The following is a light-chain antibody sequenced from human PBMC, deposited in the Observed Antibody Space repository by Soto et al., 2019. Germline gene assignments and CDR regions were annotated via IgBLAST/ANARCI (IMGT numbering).Light chain of an antibody. J-gene: IGKJ5*01. CDR2: DAS. CDR3: QQYGSSPIT. CDR1: ADVSSSY. V-gene: IGKV3D-20*01. Sequence: EIVLTQSPATLSFSPGERATLSCGASADVSSSYVAWYQQKSGLAPRLLIHDASSRATGIPARFSGSKSGTDFTLNIRRLEPEDAGVYYCQQYGSSPITFGQGTRL.